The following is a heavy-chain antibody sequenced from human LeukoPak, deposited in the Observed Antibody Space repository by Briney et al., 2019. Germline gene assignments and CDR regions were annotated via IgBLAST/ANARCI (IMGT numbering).Heavy chain of an antibody. CDR1: GFTFSSYA. V-gene: IGHV3-30*01. Sequence: AGGSLRLSCAASGFTFSSYAMHWVRQAPGKGLEWVAVISYDGSIKYYADSVKGRFTISRDNSKNTLYLQMNSLRAEDTAVYYCASGGAYFDYWGQGTLVTVSS. CDR2: ISYDGSIK. D-gene: IGHD3-10*01. J-gene: IGHJ4*02. CDR3: ASGGAYFDY.